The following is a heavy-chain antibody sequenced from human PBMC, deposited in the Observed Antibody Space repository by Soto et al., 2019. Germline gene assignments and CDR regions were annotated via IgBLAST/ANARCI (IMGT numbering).Heavy chain of an antibody. V-gene: IGHV1-46*01. CDR3: ARVHNYYDSSGYYPWYFDL. Sequence: ASVKVSCKASGYTFTSYYMHWVRQAPGQGLGWMGIINPSGGSTSYAQKFQGRVTMTRDTSTSTVYMELSSLRSEDTAVYYCARVHNYYDSSGYYPWYFDLWGRGTLVTVSS. D-gene: IGHD3-22*01. CDR1: GYTFTSYY. CDR2: INPSGGST. J-gene: IGHJ2*01.